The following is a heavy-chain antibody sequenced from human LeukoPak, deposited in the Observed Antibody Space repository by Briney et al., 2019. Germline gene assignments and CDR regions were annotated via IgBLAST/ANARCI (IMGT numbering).Heavy chain of an antibody. CDR2: IKSKTDGGTT. D-gene: IGHD3-10*01. CDR3: TTDASNLSITMVRGVITQSIDY. Sequence: GGSLRLSCAASGFTSSNAWMSWVRQAPGKGLEWVGRIKSKTDGGTTDYAAPVKGRFTISRDDSKNTLYLQMNSLKTEDTAVYYCTTDASNLSITMVRGVITQSIDYWGQGTLVTVSS. J-gene: IGHJ4*02. CDR1: GFTSSNAW. V-gene: IGHV3-15*01.